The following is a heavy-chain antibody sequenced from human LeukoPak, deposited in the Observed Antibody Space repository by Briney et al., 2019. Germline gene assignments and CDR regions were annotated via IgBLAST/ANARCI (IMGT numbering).Heavy chain of an antibody. D-gene: IGHD6-13*01. Sequence: SGSTLVKPTQTLTLTCTFSGFSLPTSGMSVSWIRQPPGKALEWLALIYWDDAKRYSPSLKSRLTITKDTSKNQVVLTMTNMDPVDTATYYCARAYSSSWPYNYMDVWGKGTTVTVSS. V-gene: IGHV2-5*08. CDR2: IYWDDAK. J-gene: IGHJ6*03. CDR3: ARAYSSSWPYNYMDV. CDR1: GFSLPTSGMS.